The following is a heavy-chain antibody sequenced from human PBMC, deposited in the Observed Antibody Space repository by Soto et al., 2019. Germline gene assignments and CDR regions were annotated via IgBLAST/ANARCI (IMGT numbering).Heavy chain of an antibody. Sequence: QVQLVESGGGVVQPGRSLRLSCAASGFTFSSYGMHWVRQAPGKGLEWVAVIWYDGSNKYYADSVKGRFTISRDNSKNTLYLQMNGLRAEDRAVYYCAREFKGVYDILTGYPTPDYGMDVWGQGTTVTVSS. V-gene: IGHV3-33*01. CDR1: GFTFSSYG. D-gene: IGHD3-9*01. CDR3: AREFKGVYDILTGYPTPDYGMDV. J-gene: IGHJ6*02. CDR2: IWYDGSNK.